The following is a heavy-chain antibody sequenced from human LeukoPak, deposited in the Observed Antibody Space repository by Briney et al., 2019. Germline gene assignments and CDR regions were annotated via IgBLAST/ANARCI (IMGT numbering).Heavy chain of an antibody. CDR1: GFTFSSYW. D-gene: IGHD3-22*01. CDR3: TTDLQALVVVDEKN. J-gene: IGHJ4*02. V-gene: IGHV3-74*01. CDR2: INTDGSSA. Sequence: AGGSLRLSCAASGFTFSSYWMHWVRQPPGKGLVWVSRINTDGSSANYADSVKGRFTVSRDNAKNTLYLQTNSLRAEDTAVYYCTTDLQALVVVDEKNWGQGTLVTVSS.